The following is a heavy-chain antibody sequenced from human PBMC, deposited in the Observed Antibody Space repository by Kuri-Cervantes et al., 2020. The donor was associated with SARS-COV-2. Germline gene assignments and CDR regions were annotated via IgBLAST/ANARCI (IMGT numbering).Heavy chain of an antibody. J-gene: IGHJ4*02. CDR2: ISPSGGST. D-gene: IGHD6-13*01. V-gene: IGHV1-46*01. CDR1: GYTFTSYY. CDR3: ARAQEHNAQQLAGVDY. Sequence: ASVKVSCKASGYTFTSYYMHWVRQAPGQGLEWMGIISPSGGSTSYAQKFQGRVTMTRDTSTSTVYMELSGLRSEDTAVYYCARAQEHNAQQLAGVDYWGQGTLVTVSS.